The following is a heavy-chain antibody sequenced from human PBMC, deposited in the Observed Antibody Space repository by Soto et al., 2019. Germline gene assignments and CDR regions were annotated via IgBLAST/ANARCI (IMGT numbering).Heavy chain of an antibody. D-gene: IGHD6-19*01. J-gene: IGHJ3*02. CDR1: GDSVSSNNAA. V-gene: IGHV6-1*01. CDR3: ASNLAVAATDAFDI. Sequence: SPTLSLTCAISGDSVSSNNAAWNWIRQSPSRGLEWLGRTYYRSKWYNDYAVSVKGRITINPDTVKNQFSLHLNSVTPEDTAVYYCASNLAVAATDAFDIWGQGTMVTVSS. CDR2: TYYRSKWYN.